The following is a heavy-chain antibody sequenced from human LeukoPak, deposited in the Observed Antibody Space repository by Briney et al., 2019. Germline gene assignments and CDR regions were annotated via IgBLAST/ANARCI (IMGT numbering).Heavy chain of an antibody. CDR3: AGDGVSGWLVRRGFFDY. V-gene: IGHV3-30-3*01. CDR2: ISYDGSNK. D-gene: IGHD6-19*01. J-gene: IGHJ4*02. Sequence: PGGSLRLSCAASGFTFSSYAMHWVRQAPGKGLEWVAVISYDGSNKYYADSVKGRFTISRDNSKNTLYLQMNSLRAEDTAVYYCAGDGVSGWLVRRGFFDYWGQGTLVTVSS. CDR1: GFTFSSYA.